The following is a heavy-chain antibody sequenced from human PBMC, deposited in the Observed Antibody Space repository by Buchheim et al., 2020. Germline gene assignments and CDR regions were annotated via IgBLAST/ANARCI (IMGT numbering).Heavy chain of an antibody. V-gene: IGHV3-74*03. CDR2: IDSDGGTT. Sequence: EVQLVESGGGLVQPGGSLRLSCAASGFIINDYWMYWVRQAPGKGLVWVSQIDSDGGTTTYADSMKGRFTISRDNAKNTLSLQMNGLRVEDTAVYYCARGGFQHALDVWGQGTT. J-gene: IGHJ6*02. CDR3: ARGGFQHALDV. CDR1: GFIINDYW.